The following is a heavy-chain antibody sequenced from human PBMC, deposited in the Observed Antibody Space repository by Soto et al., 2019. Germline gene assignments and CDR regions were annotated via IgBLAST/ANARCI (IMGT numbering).Heavy chain of an antibody. D-gene: IGHD3-22*01. CDR1: GFIFRNYA. CDR3: ARDDYSSTGRNSGFDY. CDR2: ISYDGSNQ. V-gene: IGHV3-30-3*01. J-gene: IGHJ4*02. Sequence: QVQLVESGGGEVQPGRSLRLSCAASGFIFRNYAMHWVRQVRQAPGKGLEWVAVISYDGSNQFYADSVKGRFTISRDDSKNTLYLQMNSLRADDTAVYYCARDDYSSTGRNSGFDYWGQGTLVTVSS.